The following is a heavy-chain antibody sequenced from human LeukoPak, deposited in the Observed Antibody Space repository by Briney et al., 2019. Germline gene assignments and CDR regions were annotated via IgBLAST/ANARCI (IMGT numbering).Heavy chain of an antibody. CDR2: ISGSGGST. CDR3: AKKGRYCDSSGYYSLDY. J-gene: IGHJ4*02. V-gene: IGHV3-23*01. CDR1: GFTFSSYA. D-gene: IGHD3-22*01. Sequence: GGSLRLSCAASGFTFSSYAMSWVRQAPGKGLEWVSAISGSGGSTYYADSVKGRFTISRDNSKNTLYLQMNSLRAEDTAVYYCAKKGRYCDSSGYYSLDYWGQGTLVTVSS.